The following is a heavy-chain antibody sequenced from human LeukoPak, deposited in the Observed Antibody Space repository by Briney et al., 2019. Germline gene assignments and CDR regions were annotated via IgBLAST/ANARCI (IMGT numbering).Heavy chain of an antibody. CDR3: ARTLRSSGWYWFDP. CDR1: GGSISSYY. J-gene: IGHJ5*02. V-gene: IGHV4-59*08. D-gene: IGHD6-19*01. CDR2: IYYSGST. Sequence: PSETLSLTCTASGGSISSYYWSWIRQPPGKGLEWIGYIYYSGSTNYNPSLKSRVTISVDTSKNQFSLKLSSVTAADTAVYYCARTLRSSGWYWFDPWGQGTLVTVSS.